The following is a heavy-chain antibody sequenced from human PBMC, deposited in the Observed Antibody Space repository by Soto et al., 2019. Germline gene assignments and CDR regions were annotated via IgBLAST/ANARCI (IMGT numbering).Heavy chain of an antibody. CDR2: ISANNGNT. V-gene: IGHV1-18*01. CDR1: GYTFTSYG. Sequence: QVQLVQSGAEVKKPGASVKVSCKASGYTFTSYGISWVRQAPGQGLEWMGWISANNGNTNYAQKRQRKVTITTDPTTNTANLELRSLGTDDTGVYYCARHQTPPGYSYTYVDSWGQGTLVTVSS. J-gene: IGHJ4*02. D-gene: IGHD5-18*01. CDR3: ARHQTPPGYSYTYVDS.